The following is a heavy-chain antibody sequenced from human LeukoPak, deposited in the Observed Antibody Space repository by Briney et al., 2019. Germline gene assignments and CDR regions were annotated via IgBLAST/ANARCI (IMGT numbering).Heavy chain of an antibody. V-gene: IGHV4-4*07. CDR2: IFNSENT. J-gene: IGHJ3*02. CDR3: ARGPVTARSNAFDI. D-gene: IGHD6-6*01. CDR1: GGSISGYY. Sequence: PSETLSLTCSVSGGSISGYYWSWIRQPAGKELEWIGRIFNSENTNYNPSLKSRITMSVDTSKNQFSLKLSSVTAADTAVCYCARGPVTARSNAFDIWGQGTMVTVSS.